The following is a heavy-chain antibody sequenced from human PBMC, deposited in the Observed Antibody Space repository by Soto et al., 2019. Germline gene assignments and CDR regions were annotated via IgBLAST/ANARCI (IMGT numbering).Heavy chain of an antibody. CDR1: GGTFSSCA. J-gene: IGHJ4*02. D-gene: IGHD3-9*01. Sequence: SVKVSCKASGGTFSSCAISWVRQAPGQGLEWMGCIIPIFGTANYAQKFQGRVTITADESTSTAYMELSSLRSEDTAVYYCARGLTGYYTFNYWGQGTLVTVSS. V-gene: IGHV1-69*13. CDR3: ARGLTGYYTFNY. CDR2: IIPIFGTA.